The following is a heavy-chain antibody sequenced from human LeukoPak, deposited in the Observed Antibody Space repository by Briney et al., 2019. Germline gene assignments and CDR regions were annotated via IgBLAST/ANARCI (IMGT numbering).Heavy chain of an antibody. CDR3: ARSYRRLYGSSWYHAFDI. D-gene: IGHD6-13*01. CDR1: GYTFTGYY. V-gene: IGHV1-2*02. Sequence: ASVKVSCKASGYTFTGYYMHWVRQAPGQGLEWMGWINPNSGGTNYAQKFQGRVTMTRDTSISTAYMELSRLRSDDTAVYYCARSYRRLYGSSWYHAFDIWGQGTMVTVSS. CDR2: INPNSGGT. J-gene: IGHJ3*02.